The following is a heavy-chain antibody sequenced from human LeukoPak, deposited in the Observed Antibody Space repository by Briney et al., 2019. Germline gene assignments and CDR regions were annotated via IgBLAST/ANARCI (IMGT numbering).Heavy chain of an antibody. Sequence: ASVKVSCKASGYTFNSYGVNWVRQAPGQGLEWMGWISAYNGNTNYAQKLQGRVTMTTDTSAGTAYMELRSLRSDDTAVYYCARDGGGGSTDYWGQGTLVTVSS. CDR3: ARDGGGGSTDY. V-gene: IGHV1-18*01. J-gene: IGHJ4*02. D-gene: IGHD1-26*01. CDR1: GYTFNSYG. CDR2: ISAYNGNT.